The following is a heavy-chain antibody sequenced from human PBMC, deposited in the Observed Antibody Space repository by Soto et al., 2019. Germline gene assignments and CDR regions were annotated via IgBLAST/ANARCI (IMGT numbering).Heavy chain of an antibody. J-gene: IGHJ4*02. CDR3: TSTPAAVVVAATGTYFDY. Sequence: SETLSLTCAVYGGSFSGYYWSWIRQPPGKGLEWIGEINHSGSTNYNPSLKSRVTISVDTSKNQFSLKLSSVTAADTAVYYCTSTPAAVVVAATGTYFDYWGQGTLVTVSS. CDR1: GGSFSGYY. D-gene: IGHD2-15*01. V-gene: IGHV4-34*01. CDR2: INHSGST.